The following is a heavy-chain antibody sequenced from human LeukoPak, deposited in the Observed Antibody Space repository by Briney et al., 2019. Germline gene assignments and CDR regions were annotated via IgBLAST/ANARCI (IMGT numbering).Heavy chain of an antibody. Sequence: SETLSLTCTVSGGSIRSSYYYWGWIRQPPGKGLEWIGSIYYSGSTYYNPSLKSRVTISVDTSRNQFSLKLSSVTAADTAVYYCARHKPPGRITRNYYFDYWGQGTLVTVSS. CDR2: IYYSGST. V-gene: IGHV4-39*01. D-gene: IGHD1-14*01. J-gene: IGHJ4*02. CDR1: GGSIRSSYYY. CDR3: ARHKPPGRITRNYYFDY.